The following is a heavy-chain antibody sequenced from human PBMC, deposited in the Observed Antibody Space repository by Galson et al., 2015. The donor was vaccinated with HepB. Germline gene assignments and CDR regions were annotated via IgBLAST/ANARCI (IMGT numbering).Heavy chain of an antibody. Sequence: SLRLSCAASGFTFSGYGMHWVRQAPGKGLEWVAVISYDGSNKYYADSVKGRFTISRDNSKNTPYLQMNSLRAEDTAVYYCAKPEYSSGWYEVRYFDYWVQGTLVTISS. V-gene: IGHV3-30*18. J-gene: IGHJ4*02. D-gene: IGHD6-19*01. CDR1: GFTFSGYG. CDR2: ISYDGSNK. CDR3: AKPEYSSGWYEVRYFDY.